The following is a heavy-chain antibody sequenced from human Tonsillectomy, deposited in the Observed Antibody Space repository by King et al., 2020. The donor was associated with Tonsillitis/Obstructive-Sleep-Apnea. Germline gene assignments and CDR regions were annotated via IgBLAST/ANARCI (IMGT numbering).Heavy chain of an antibody. D-gene: IGHD1-1*01. Sequence: VQLVESGGGVVQPGRSLRLSCAASGFTFSSYGMHWVRQAPGKGLEWVAVISYDGSNKYYADSVKGRFTISRDNSKNTLYLQMNSLRAEDTAVYYCAKDFYPNWNYYGMAVWGQGSTVTVSS. CDR3: AKDFYPNWNYYGMAV. CDR2: ISYDGSNK. V-gene: IGHV3-30*18. J-gene: IGHJ6*02. CDR1: GFTFSSYG.